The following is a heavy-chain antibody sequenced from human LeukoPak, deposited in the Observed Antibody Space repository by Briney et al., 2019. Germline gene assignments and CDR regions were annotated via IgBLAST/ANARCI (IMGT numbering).Heavy chain of an antibody. D-gene: IGHD5-12*01. J-gene: IGHJ4*02. V-gene: IGHV3-23*01. CDR1: GFTFSSFV. CDR2: ISGSGGGT. Sequence: GGSLRLSCAASGFTFSSFVMSWVRQAPGKGLEWVSDISGSGGGTYYADSVKGRFTISRDNSKNTLYLRMNSLRAEDTAVYYCAKAANVDIVATIPANLDYWGQGTLVTVSS. CDR3: AKAANVDIVATIPANLDY.